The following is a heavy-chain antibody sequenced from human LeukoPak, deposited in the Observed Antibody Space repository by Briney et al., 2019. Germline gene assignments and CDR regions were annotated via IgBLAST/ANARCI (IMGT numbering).Heavy chain of an antibody. V-gene: IGHV3-23*01. CDR2: ISGSGGST. Sequence: GGSLRLSCAASGFTFSSYAMSWVRQAPGKGLEWVSAISGSGGSTYYADSVKGRFTISRDNSKNTLYLQMNSLRAEDTAVYYCARDPTATVTTEFDYWGQGTLVTVSS. D-gene: IGHD4-17*01. CDR1: GFTFSSYA. CDR3: ARDPTATVTTEFDY. J-gene: IGHJ4*02.